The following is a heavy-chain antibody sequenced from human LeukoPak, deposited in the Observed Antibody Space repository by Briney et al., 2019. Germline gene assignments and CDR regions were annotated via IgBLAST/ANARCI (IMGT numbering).Heavy chain of an antibody. CDR2: ISNSGSTI. D-gene: IGHD2-15*01. V-gene: IGHV3-48*03. Sequence: PGGSLRVSCAASGFTFSSYEMNWVRQAPGKGLEWVSYISNSGSTIYYADSVKGRFTISRDNAKNSLYLQMNSLRAEDTAVHYCARSGAFCSGGDCYSGRTWFDPWGQGTLVTISS. CDR3: ARSGAFCSGGDCYSGRTWFDP. CDR1: GFTFSSYE. J-gene: IGHJ5*02.